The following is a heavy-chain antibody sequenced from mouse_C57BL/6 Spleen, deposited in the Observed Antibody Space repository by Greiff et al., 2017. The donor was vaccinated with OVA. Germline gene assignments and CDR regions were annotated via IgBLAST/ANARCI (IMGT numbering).Heavy chain of an antibody. V-gene: IGHV1-80*01. CDR1: GYAFSSYW. Sequence: VQLQQSGAELVKPGASVKISCKASGYAFSSYWMNWVKQRPGKGLEWIGQIYPGDGDTTYNGKFKGKATLTADKSSSTAYMQLSSLTSEDSAVYFCARYVYYYGSSPLYAMDYWGQGTSVTVSS. D-gene: IGHD1-1*01. J-gene: IGHJ4*01. CDR3: ARYVYYYGSSPLYAMDY. CDR2: IYPGDGDT.